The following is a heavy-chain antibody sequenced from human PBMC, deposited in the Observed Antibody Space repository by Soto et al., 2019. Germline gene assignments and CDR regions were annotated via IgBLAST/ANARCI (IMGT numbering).Heavy chain of an antibody. Sequence: QVQLVQSGAEVKKPRASVKVSCKASGYTFTSYGVSWVRQAPGQGLEWMGWISGYNGNTNYAQKLQGRVTMTTDTSTSTAYMELRSLRSDDPAVYYCARAGKYYYGSGSPYDYGMDVWGQGITVTVSS. CDR1: GYTFTSYG. J-gene: IGHJ6*02. CDR2: ISGYNGNT. D-gene: IGHD3-10*01. CDR3: ARAGKYYYGSGSPYDYGMDV. V-gene: IGHV1-18*04.